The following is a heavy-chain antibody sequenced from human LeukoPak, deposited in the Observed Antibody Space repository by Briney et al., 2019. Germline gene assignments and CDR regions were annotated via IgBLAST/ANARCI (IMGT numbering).Heavy chain of an antibody. V-gene: IGHV3-30*02. D-gene: IGHD1-14*01. Sequence: PGGSLRLSCAAPGYIFTDYGMHWVRQAPGKGLEWLTFIRYDGGDNYYADSVKGRFTISRDNSKNTLYLQMNSLTSEDTAVYYCANHGTASRPSGLDHWGEGIVVTVSS. CDR1: GYIFTDYG. CDR2: IRYDGGDN. CDR3: ANHGTASRPSGLDH. J-gene: IGHJ4*02.